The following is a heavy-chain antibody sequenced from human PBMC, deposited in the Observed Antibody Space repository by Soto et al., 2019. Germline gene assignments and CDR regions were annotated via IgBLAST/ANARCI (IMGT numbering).Heavy chain of an antibody. V-gene: IGHV1-46*03. CDR1: GYTFTSYY. CDR2: INPSGGST. CDR3: ASGFCSSTSCYDNWFDP. D-gene: IGHD2-2*01. J-gene: IGHJ5*02. Sequence: GASVKVSCKASGYTFTSYYMHWVRQAPGQGLGWMGIINPSGGSTSYAQKFQGRVTMTRDTSTSTVYMELSSLRSEDTAVYYCASGFCSSTSCYDNWFDPWGQGTLVTVSS.